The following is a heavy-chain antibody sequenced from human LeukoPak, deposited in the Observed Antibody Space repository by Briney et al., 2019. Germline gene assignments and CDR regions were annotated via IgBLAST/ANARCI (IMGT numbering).Heavy chain of an antibody. CDR1: GGSLSRYY. J-gene: IGHJ4*02. Sequence: SETLSLTCTVSGGSLSRYYWSWIRQPPGKGLEWIGYIYSSGRTNYNPSLKSRVTISVDTSKNQFSLKLSSVTAADTAVYCCARGAAATYWGQGTLVTVSS. V-gene: IGHV4-59*01. D-gene: IGHD6-13*01. CDR3: ARGAAATY. CDR2: IYSSGRT.